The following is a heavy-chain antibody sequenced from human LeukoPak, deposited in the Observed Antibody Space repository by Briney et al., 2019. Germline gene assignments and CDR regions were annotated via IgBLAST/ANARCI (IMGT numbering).Heavy chain of an antibody. D-gene: IGHD6-19*01. J-gene: IGHJ4*02. V-gene: IGHV4-39*01. CDR2: IYYSGST. Sequence: SETLSLTCTVSGGSISSSSYYWGWIRQPPGKGLEWIGSIYYSGSTYYNPSLKSRVTISVDTSKNQFFLKLGSVTAADTAVYYCARHARMYSSGWYPYYFDYWGQGTLVTVSS. CDR3: ARHARMYSSGWYPYYFDY. CDR1: GGSISSSSYY.